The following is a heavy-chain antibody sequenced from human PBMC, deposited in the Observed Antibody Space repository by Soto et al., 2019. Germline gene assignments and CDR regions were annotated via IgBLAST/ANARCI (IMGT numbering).Heavy chain of an antibody. CDR3: ARLPTVAANYFYGMDV. CDR2: IIPIFGTA. Sequence: SVTVSCKASGGTFSSYAISWVRQAPGQGLEWMGGIIPIFGTANYAQKFQGRVTITADESTSTAYMELSSLRSEDTAVYYCARLPTVAANYFYGMDVWGQGTTVTVAS. J-gene: IGHJ6*02. V-gene: IGHV1-69*13. D-gene: IGHD4-4*01. CDR1: GGTFSSYA.